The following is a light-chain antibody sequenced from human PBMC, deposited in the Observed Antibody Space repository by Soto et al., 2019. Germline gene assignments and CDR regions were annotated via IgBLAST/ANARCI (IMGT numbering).Light chain of an antibody. CDR3: QQNYRTPYT. Sequence: DIQMTQSPSSLAASVGDRVTITCRTSQSINKYLNWHQQTPGKAPKLLIYTASSLQSGVPSRFSGSGSGTDFTLTISSLQPEDFATYYCQQNYRTPYTFGQGTKLEIK. J-gene: IGKJ2*01. CDR1: QSINKY. CDR2: TAS. V-gene: IGKV1-39*01.